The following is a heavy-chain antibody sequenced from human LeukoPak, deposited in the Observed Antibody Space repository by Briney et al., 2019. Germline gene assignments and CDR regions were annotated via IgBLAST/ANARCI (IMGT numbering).Heavy chain of an antibody. V-gene: IGHV4-39*07. CDR2: IYYSGST. J-gene: IGHJ1*01. D-gene: IGHD1-26*01. CDR1: GGSISSSSYY. CDR3: ARAGGSSPGYFQH. Sequence: SETLSLTCTVSGGSISSSSYYWGWIRQPPGKGLEWIGSIYYSGSTYYNPSLKSRVTISVDTSKNQFSLKLSSVTAADTAVYYCARAGGSSPGYFQHWGQGTLVTVSS.